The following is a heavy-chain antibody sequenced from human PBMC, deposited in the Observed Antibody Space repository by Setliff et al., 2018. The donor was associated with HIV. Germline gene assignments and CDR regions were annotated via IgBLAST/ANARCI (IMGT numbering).Heavy chain of an antibody. J-gene: IGHJ4*02. D-gene: IGHD3-16*01. CDR2: IYYSGST. CDR1: GASISRSSYY. CDR3: ARVKSGTLGGYVDY. V-gene: IGHV4-39*07. Sequence: PSETLSLTCTVSGASISRSSYYWGWIRQPPGKGLEWIGSIYYSGSTYYNPSLKSRVTISVDTSKSQFSLRLSSVTAADTAVYFCARVKSGTLGGYVDYWGQGTLVTVSS.